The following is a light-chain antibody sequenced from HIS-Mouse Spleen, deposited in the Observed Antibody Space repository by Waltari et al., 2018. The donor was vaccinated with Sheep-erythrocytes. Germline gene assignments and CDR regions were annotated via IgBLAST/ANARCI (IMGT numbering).Light chain of an antibody. CDR2: AAS. V-gene: IGKV1-39*01. CDR1: HSISSY. Sequence: DIHVTQSSPSISASVRDRITITCRTTHSISSYLNWYQQKPGKAPKLLIYAASSLHSGVPYRFSGSGSGTDFTLTISSLQPEDFATYYCQQYCSTPPTFGGGTKVEIK. CDR3: QQYCSTPPT. J-gene: IGKJ4*01.